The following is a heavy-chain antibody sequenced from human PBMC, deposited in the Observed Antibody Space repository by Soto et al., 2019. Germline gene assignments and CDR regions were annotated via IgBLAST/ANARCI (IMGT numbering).Heavy chain of an antibody. V-gene: IGHV1-3*01. Sequence: ASVKVSCKASGYTFTSYAMHWVRQAPGQRLEWMGWINAGNGNTKYSQKFQGRVTITRDTSASTAYMELSSLRSEDTAVYYCARDPRVVRGVIHYYYYYMDVWGKGTTVTVSS. D-gene: IGHD3-10*01. CDR2: INAGNGNT. J-gene: IGHJ6*03. CDR3: ARDPRVVRGVIHYYYYYMDV. CDR1: GYTFTSYA.